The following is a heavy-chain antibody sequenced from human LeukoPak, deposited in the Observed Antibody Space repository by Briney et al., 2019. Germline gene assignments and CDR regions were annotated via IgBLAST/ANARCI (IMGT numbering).Heavy chain of an antibody. V-gene: IGHV1-18*04. D-gene: IGHD2-2*01. CDR1: GYTFTSYG. CDR2: ISAYNGNT. J-gene: IGHJ6*04. Sequence: ASVKVSCKASGYTFTSYGISWVRQAPGQGLEWMGWISAYNGNTNYAQKLQGRVTMTTDTSTSTAYMELRSLRSDDTAVYYCARDGTRGYCSSTSCPYYYYGMDVWGKGTTDTVSS. CDR3: ARDGTRGYCSSTSCPYYYYGMDV.